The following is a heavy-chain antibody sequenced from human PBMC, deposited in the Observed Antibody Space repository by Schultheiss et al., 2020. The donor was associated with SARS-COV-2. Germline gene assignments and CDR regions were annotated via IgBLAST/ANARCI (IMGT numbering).Heavy chain of an antibody. CDR2: IYYSGST. J-gene: IGHJ6*03. V-gene: IGHV4-59*08. CDR1: GGSISDYY. Sequence: SQTLSLTCTVSGGSISDYYWSWIRQPPGKGLEWIGYIYYSGSTNYNPSLKSRVTISVDTSKNQFSLKLSSVTAADTAVYYCARTYCSSTSCLYGYYYYMDVWGKGTTVTVSS. CDR3: ARTYCSSTSCLYGYYYYMDV. D-gene: IGHD2-2*01.